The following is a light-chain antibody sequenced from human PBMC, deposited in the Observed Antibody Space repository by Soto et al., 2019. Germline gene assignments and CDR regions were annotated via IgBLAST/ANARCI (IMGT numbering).Light chain of an antibody. CDR2: RAS. V-gene: IGKV3-15*01. J-gene: IGKJ1*01. CDR1: QSVSTF. CDR3: QQYNNWPRT. Sequence: EIVMTQSPATLSVSPGARATPSCRASQSVSTFLAWYQQKPGQSPRLLIYRASTRSTGVPARFSGSGSGTNFTLTISSLQSEDFAIYYCQQYNNWPRTFGQGTKVDI.